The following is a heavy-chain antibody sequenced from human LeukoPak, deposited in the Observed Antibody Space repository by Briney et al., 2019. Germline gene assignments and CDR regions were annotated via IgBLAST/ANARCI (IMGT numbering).Heavy chain of an antibody. CDR3: ASFHCSSTSCYRYYYYYMDV. Sequence: GGSLRLSCVASGFRFNSYWMSWVRQAPGKGLEWVANIKQDGSEKYYVDSVKGRFTISRDNAKNSLYLQLNSLRAEDTAVYYCASFHCSSTSCYRYYYYYMDVWGKGTTVTVSS. CDR2: IKQDGSEK. V-gene: IGHV3-7*01. D-gene: IGHD2-2*01. CDR1: GFRFNSYW. J-gene: IGHJ6*03.